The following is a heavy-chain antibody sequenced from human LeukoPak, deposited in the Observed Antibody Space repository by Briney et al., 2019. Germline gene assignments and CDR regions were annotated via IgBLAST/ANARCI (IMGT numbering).Heavy chain of an antibody. V-gene: IGHV1-69*04. CDR1: GRTFSSYA. J-gene: IGHJ4*02. CDR3: ATPRLGYCSSTSCYHFDY. Sequence: AASVKLSCKASGRTFSSYAISWVRQAPGQGLEWMGRIITILGIANYAQKFQGRVTITADKSTSTAYMELSSLRSEDTAVYYCATPRLGYCSSTSCYHFDYWGQGTLVTVSS. D-gene: IGHD2-2*01. CDR2: IITILGIA.